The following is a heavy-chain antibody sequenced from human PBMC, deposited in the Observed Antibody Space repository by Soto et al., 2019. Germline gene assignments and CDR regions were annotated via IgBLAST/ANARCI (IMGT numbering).Heavy chain of an antibody. Sequence: SETLSLTCTVSGGSISSGDYYWSWIRQPPGKGLEWIGYIYYSGSTYYNPSLKSRVTISVDTSKNQFSLKLSSVTAADTAVYYCARAPGETWIQLWLGPRHFDYWGQGTLVTVSS. CDR2: IYYSGST. V-gene: IGHV4-30-4*01. CDR1: GGSISSGDYY. J-gene: IGHJ4*02. CDR3: ARAPGETWIQLWLGPRHFDY. D-gene: IGHD5-18*01.